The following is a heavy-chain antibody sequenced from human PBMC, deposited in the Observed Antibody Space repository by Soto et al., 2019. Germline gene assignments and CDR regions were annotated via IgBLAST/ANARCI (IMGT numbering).Heavy chain of an antibody. CDR2: IWYDGSNK. CDR3: ARDRYSSSRGRNYYYYMDV. J-gene: IGHJ6*03. Sequence: GGSLRLSCAASGFTLSSYGMHWVRQAPGKGLEWVAVIWYDGSNKYHADSVKGRFTISRDNSKNTLYLQMNSLRAEDTAVYYCARDRYSSSRGRNYYYYMDVWGKGTTVTVSS. V-gene: IGHV3-33*01. D-gene: IGHD6-13*01. CDR1: GFTLSSYG.